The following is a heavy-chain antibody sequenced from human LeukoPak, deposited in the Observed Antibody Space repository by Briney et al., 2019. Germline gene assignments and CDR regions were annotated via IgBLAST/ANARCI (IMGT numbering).Heavy chain of an antibody. Sequence: GGSLRLSCAASGFTFSDYYMSWIRQAPGKGLEWVSYISSSGSTIYYADSVKGRFTISMDNAKNLLYLQMNSLRAEDTAVYYCARQNYYGSSGYYYPGNYYFDYWGQGTLVTVSS. CDR3: ARQNYYGSSGYYYPGNYYFDY. J-gene: IGHJ4*02. CDR1: GFTFSDYY. V-gene: IGHV3-11*01. CDR2: ISSSGSTI. D-gene: IGHD3-22*01.